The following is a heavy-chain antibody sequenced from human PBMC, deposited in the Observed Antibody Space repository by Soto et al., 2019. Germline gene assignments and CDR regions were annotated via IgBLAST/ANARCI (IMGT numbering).Heavy chain of an antibody. CDR3: ELGPRMSLGGGRY. Sequence: SSETVSLTCAVYGGSFSGYYWSWIRQPPGKGLEWLGEINHSGITDYNPSLKSRITISIDTSKKQFSLKLNSVTAADTAVYYCELGPRMSLGGGRYWGQATQVT. CDR2: INHSGIT. V-gene: IGHV4-34*01. CDR1: GGSFSGYY. D-gene: IGHD2-15*01. J-gene: IGHJ4*02.